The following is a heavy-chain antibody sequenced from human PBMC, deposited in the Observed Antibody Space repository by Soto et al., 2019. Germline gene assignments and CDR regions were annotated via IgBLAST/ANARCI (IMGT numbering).Heavy chain of an antibody. V-gene: IGHV5-10-1*01. J-gene: IGHJ6*02. CDR3: ARRAGYFDWSTSSLSTEYYYYGMDV. Sequence: GESLKSSCKGSGYSFTSYWISWVRQMPGKGLGWVGRIDPSDSYTNYSPSFQGHVTISADKSISTAYLQWSSLKASDTAMYYCARRAGYFDWSTSSLSTEYYYYGMDVWGQGTTVTVSS. CDR2: IDPSDSYT. D-gene: IGHD3-9*01. CDR1: GYSFTSYW.